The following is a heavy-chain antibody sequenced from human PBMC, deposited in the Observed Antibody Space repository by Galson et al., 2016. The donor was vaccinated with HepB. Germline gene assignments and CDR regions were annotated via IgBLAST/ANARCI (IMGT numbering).Heavy chain of an antibody. CDR1: GFTLSSHS. CDR2: IYSGGGT. CDR3: ARDLPLLG. Sequence: SLRPPCAASGFTLSSHSLSWARQAPGKGLEWVSAIYSGGGTYYADSVKGRFTISRDNSNNALYLQMNSLRAEDTAVYYCARDLPLLGWGQGTLVTVSS. D-gene: IGHD2-15*01. J-gene: IGHJ4*02. V-gene: IGHV3-53*01.